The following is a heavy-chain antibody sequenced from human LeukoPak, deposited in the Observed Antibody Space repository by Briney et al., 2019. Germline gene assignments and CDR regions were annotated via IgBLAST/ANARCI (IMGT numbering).Heavy chain of an antibody. V-gene: IGHV3-30*04. CDR3: AQDLEYSSFSLFDY. Sequence: GGSLRLSCAASGFTFSSYAMHWVRQAPGKGLEWVAVISYDGNNKYYADSVKGRFTISRDNSKNTLYLQMNSLRAEDTAVYYCAQDLEYSSFSLFDYWGQGTLVTVSS. D-gene: IGHD6-6*01. CDR1: GFTFSSYA. J-gene: IGHJ4*02. CDR2: ISYDGNNK.